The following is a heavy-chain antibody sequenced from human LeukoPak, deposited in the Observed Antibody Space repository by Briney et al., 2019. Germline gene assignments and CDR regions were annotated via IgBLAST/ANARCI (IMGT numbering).Heavy chain of an antibody. CDR1: GFTFSAYS. CDR3: ARDTYSSGWSPYFDY. V-gene: IGHV3-30-3*01. Sequence: PGGSLRLSCAASGFTFSAYSMHWVRQAPGMGLEWVAVISYDGSNKYYADSVKGRFTISRDNSKNTLYLQMNSLRAEDTAVYYCARDTYSSGWSPYFDYWGQGTLVTVSS. D-gene: IGHD6-19*01. J-gene: IGHJ4*02. CDR2: ISYDGSNK.